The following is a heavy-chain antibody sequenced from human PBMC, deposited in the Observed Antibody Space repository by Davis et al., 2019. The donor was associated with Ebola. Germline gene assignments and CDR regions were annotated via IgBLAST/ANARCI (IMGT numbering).Heavy chain of an antibody. CDR2: IYSGGST. J-gene: IGHJ6*02. D-gene: IGHD4/OR15-4a*01. Sequence: GGSLRLSCAASGFTVSSNYMSWVRQAPGKGLEWVSVIYSGGSTYYADSVKGRFTISRHNSKNTLYLQMNSLRAEDTAVYYCARGPRGLFHYYYYGMDVWGQGTTVTVSS. V-gene: IGHV3-53*04. CDR3: ARGPRGLFHYYYYGMDV. CDR1: GFTVSSNY.